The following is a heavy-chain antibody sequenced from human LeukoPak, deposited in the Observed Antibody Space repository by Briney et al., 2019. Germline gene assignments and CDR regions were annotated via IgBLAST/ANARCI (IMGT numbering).Heavy chain of an antibody. CDR3: AKQDIRSSGWYD. CDR1: GFIFRNYA. D-gene: IGHD6-19*01. CDR2: IDGSGGST. Sequence: GGSLRLSCAASGFIFRNYAMHWVRQAAGKGLEWVSGIDGSGGSTYYADSVKDRFTISRDNSKNTLYLQMNSLRVEDTAVYYCAKQDIRSSGWYDWGQGTLVTVSS. J-gene: IGHJ4*02. V-gene: IGHV3-23*01.